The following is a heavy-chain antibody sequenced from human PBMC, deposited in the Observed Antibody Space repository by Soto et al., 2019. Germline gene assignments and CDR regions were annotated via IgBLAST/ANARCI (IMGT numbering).Heavy chain of an antibody. D-gene: IGHD3-16*01. J-gene: IGHJ6*01. CDR2: TYYRSTWTN. V-gene: IGHV6-1*01. CDR1: GDSVSSSSSA. CDR3: AGASSFRGMEV. Sequence: SQTLSLTCAISGDSVSSSSSAWIWLRHSPSRGLDWLGRTYYRSTWTNDYARSVKSRITINPDTFENQFSLQLSSLTPEDTAVYYCAGASSFRGMEVWGQGTKLTVSS.